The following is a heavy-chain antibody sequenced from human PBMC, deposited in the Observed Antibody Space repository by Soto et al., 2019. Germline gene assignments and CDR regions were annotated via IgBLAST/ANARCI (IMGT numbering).Heavy chain of an antibody. CDR2: ISYDGSNN. Sequence: QVQLVESGGGVVQPGRSLRLSCAASGFTFSSYAMHWVRQAPGKGLEWVAVISYDGSNNYYADSVKGRFTISRDNFKNYLYLQMNSLRDEDTAVYYCARDEIRFSWAYGMDVWGQGTTVTVSS. D-gene: IGHD3-3*01. CDR3: ARDEIRFSWAYGMDV. CDR1: GFTFSSYA. V-gene: IGHV3-30-3*01. J-gene: IGHJ6*02.